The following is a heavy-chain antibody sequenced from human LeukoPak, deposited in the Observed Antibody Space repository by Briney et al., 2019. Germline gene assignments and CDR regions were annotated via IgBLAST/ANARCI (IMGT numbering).Heavy chain of an antibody. Sequence: ASVKVSCKVSGYTLTELSMHWVRQAPGKGLEWMGGFDPEDGETIYAQKFQGRVTMTEDTSTDTAYIELSSLRSEDTAVYYCATDYYYDSSGPYFDYWGQGTLVTVSS. V-gene: IGHV1-24*01. D-gene: IGHD3-22*01. CDR3: ATDYYYDSSGPYFDY. J-gene: IGHJ4*02. CDR1: GYTLTELS. CDR2: FDPEDGET.